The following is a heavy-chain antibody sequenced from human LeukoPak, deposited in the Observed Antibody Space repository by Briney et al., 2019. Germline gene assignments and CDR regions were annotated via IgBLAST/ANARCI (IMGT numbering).Heavy chain of an antibody. J-gene: IGHJ4*02. CDR3: ARGGRKQPFDY. CDR1: GGSFSGYY. Sequence: SETLSLTCAVYGGSFSGYYWSWIRQPPGKGLEWIGYIYYSGSTNYNPSLKSRVTISVDTSKNQFSLKLSSVTAADTAVYYCARGGRKQPFDYWGQGTLVTVSS. D-gene: IGHD1/OR15-1a*01. CDR2: IYYSGST. V-gene: IGHV4-59*01.